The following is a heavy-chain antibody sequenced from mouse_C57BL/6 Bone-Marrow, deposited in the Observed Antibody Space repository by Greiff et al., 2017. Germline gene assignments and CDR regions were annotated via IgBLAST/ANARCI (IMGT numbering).Heavy chain of an antibody. Sequence: VQLKQSVAELVRPGASVKLSCTASGFNIKNTYMHWVKQRPEQCLEWIGRIDPANGNTKYAPKFQGKATITADTSSNTAYLQLSSLTSEDTAIYYCARSRQLRLEGFAYWGQGTLVTVSA. D-gene: IGHD3-2*02. CDR1: GFNIKNTY. J-gene: IGHJ3*01. CDR3: ARSRQLRLEGFAY. V-gene: IGHV14-3*01. CDR2: IDPANGNT.